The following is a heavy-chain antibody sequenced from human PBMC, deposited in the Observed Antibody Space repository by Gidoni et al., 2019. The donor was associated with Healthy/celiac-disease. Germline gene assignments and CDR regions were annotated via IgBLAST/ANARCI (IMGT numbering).Heavy chain of an antibody. V-gene: IGHV3-20*04. CDR3: ARLRITGDLRGGAFDI. Sequence: EVQLVESGGGVVRPGGSLRLSCAASGFTFDDYGRSWVRQAPGKGLDWVSGINWNGGSTGYADSVKGRFTISRDNAKNSLYLQMNSLRAEDTALYYCARLRITGDLRGGAFDIWGQGTMVTVSS. D-gene: IGHD7-27*01. CDR2: INWNGGST. CDR1: GFTFDDYG. J-gene: IGHJ3*02.